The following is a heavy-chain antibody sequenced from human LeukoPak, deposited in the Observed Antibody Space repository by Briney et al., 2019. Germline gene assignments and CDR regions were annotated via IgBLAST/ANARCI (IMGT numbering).Heavy chain of an antibody. CDR2: TYYSGST. J-gene: IGHJ4*02. CDR3: ASAGSYSVDY. V-gene: IGHV4-39*01. Sequence: SETLSLTCTVSGGSISSSSYYWGWIRQPPGMGLEWIGSTYYSGSTYYNPSLESRVTISVDTSKNQFSLKLSSVTAADTAVYYCASAGSYSVDYWGQGTLVTVSS. CDR1: GGSISSSSYY. D-gene: IGHD1-26*01.